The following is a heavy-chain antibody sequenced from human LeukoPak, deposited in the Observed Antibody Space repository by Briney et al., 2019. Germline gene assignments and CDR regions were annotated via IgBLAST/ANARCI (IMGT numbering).Heavy chain of an antibody. CDR1: GGSISSGSYY. D-gene: IGHD2-21*02. Sequence: SETLSLTRTVSGGSISSGSYYWSWIRQPPGKGLEWIGYFSYTGSTNYNPSLRSRVTLSVDTSKNQFSLKLSSVTAADTAVYYCARVPARRVVTTPTYFDLWGQGTLVTVSS. V-gene: IGHV4-61*01. CDR2: FSYTGST. CDR3: ARVPARRVVTTPTYFDL. J-gene: IGHJ4*02.